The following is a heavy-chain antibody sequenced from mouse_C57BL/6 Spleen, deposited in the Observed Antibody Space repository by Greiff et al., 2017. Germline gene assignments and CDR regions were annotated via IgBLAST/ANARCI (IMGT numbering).Heavy chain of an antibody. D-gene: IGHD1-1*01. V-gene: IGHV6-6*01. CDR3: TRITTDWYFDV. Sequence: EVQVVESGGGLVQPGGSMKLSCAASGFTFSDAWMDWVRQSPEKGLEWVAEIRNKANNHATYYAESVKGRFTISRDDSKSSVYLQMNSLRAEDTGIYYCTRITTDWYFDVWGTGTTVTVSS. CDR2: IRNKANNHAT. CDR1: GFTFSDAW. J-gene: IGHJ1*03.